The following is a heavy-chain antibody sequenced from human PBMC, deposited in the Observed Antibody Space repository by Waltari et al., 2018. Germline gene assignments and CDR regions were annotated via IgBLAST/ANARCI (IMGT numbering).Heavy chain of an antibody. Sequence: QVQLQQWGAGLLKPSETLSLTCAVYGGSFSGYYWSWIRQPPGKGLEWIGESNHSGSTNYNPSLKSRVTISVGTSKNQFSLKLSSVTAADTAVYYCARASLEPVWGQGTLVTVSS. D-gene: IGHD1-1*01. V-gene: IGHV4-34*01. J-gene: IGHJ4*02. CDR1: GGSFSGYY. CDR3: ARASLEPV. CDR2: SNHSGST.